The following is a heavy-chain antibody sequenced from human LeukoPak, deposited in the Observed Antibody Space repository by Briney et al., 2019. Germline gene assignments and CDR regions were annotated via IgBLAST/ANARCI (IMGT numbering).Heavy chain of an antibody. CDR2: IYHSGST. J-gene: IGHJ4*02. CDR3: ARGFSSGYFGPTGFDY. D-gene: IGHD3-22*01. CDR1: GGSISSYS. Sequence: SETLSLTCTVSGGSISSYSWSWIRQPPGKGLEWIGYIYHSGSTHYNPSLKSRVTISVDRSKNQFSLKLSSVTAADTAVYYCARGFSSGYFGPTGFDYWGQGTLVTVSS. V-gene: IGHV4-30-2*01.